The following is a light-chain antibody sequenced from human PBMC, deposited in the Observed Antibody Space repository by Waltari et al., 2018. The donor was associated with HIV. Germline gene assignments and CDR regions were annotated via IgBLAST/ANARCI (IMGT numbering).Light chain of an antibody. CDR3: QVWDSSNDCWV. V-gene: IGLV3-21*02. CDR1: NIASKS. J-gene: IGLJ3*02. CDR2: DDS. Sequence: SYVVTQPPSVSVAPGQTARITCGGNNIASKSVHWYQQKAGQAPVLVVSDDSDRPSGIPERFSGSNSGNTATLTISRVEAGDEADYYCQVWDSSNDCWVFGGGTKLTVL.